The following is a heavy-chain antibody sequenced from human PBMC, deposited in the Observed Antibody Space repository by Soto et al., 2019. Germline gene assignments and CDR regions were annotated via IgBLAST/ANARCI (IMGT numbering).Heavy chain of an antibody. D-gene: IGHD4-17*01. CDR2: IYYSGST. J-gene: IGHJ4*02. CDR1: GGSISSSSYY. Sequence: PSETLSLTCTVSGGSISSSSYYWGWIRQPPGKGLEWIGSIYYSGSTYYNPSLKSRVTISVDTSKNQFSLKLSSVTAADTAVYYCARDLSYGDYRLYFDYWGQGTLVTVSS. V-gene: IGHV4-39*02. CDR3: ARDLSYGDYRLYFDY.